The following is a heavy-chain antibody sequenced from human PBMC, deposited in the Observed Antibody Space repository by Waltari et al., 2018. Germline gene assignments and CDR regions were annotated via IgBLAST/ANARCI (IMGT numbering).Heavy chain of an antibody. D-gene: IGHD1-1*01. CDR2: IIPILGIA. CDR1: GGTFSSYA. CDR3: ARAWQDDPYRGYYFDY. Sequence: QVQLVQSGAEVKKPGSSVKVSCKASGGTFSSYAISWVRQAPGQGLEWMGGIIPILGIANYAQKFQGRVTITADKSTSTAYIELSSLRSEDTAVYYCARAWQDDPYRGYYFDYWGQGTLVTVSS. J-gene: IGHJ4*02. V-gene: IGHV1-69*10.